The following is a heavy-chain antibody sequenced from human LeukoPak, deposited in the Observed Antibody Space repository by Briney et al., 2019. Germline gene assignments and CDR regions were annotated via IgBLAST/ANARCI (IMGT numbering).Heavy chain of an antibody. V-gene: IGHV4-31*03. Sequence: PSETLSLTCTVSGGSISSGGYHWSWIRQHPGKGLEWIAYMYYSGSTYYNPSLKSRVTISVDTSKNQFSLKLSSATAADTAVYYCASRGRGFFDYWGQGTLVTVSS. CDR3: ASRGRGFFDY. J-gene: IGHJ4*02. CDR2: MYYSGST. CDR1: GGSISSGGYH.